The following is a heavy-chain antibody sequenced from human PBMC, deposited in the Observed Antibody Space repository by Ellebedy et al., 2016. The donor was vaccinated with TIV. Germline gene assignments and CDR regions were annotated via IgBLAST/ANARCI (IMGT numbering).Heavy chain of an antibody. CDR1: GFTFSSYW. D-gene: IGHD7-27*01. V-gene: IGHV3-21*01. CDR2: ISSSSSYI. Sequence: GESLKISCAASGFTFSSYWMSWVRQAPGKGLEWVSSISSSSSYIYYADSVKGRFTISRDNAKNSLYLQMNSLRADDTAVYYCARDWGSDYWGQGTLVTVSS. J-gene: IGHJ4*02. CDR3: ARDWGSDY.